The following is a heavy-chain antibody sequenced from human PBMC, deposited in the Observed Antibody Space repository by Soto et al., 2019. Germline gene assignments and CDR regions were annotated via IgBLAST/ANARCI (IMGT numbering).Heavy chain of an antibody. CDR3: ARGGPPIDY. V-gene: IGHV1-3*05. D-gene: IGHD3-10*01. CDR2: INAGNGNT. CDR1: GYTFSSYA. Sequence: QVQLVQSGAEEKKPGASVKVSCKASGYTFSSYAMDWVRQAPGQRLEWMGWINAGNGNTKYSQKFQGRVTITRDTSASTAYMALSSLRSEDTAVYYCARGGPPIDYWGQGTLVTVSS. J-gene: IGHJ4*02.